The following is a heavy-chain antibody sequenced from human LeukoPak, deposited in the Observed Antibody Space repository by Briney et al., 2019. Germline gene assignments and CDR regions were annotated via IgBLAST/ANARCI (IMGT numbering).Heavy chain of an antibody. D-gene: IGHD1-1*01. V-gene: IGHV1-58*02. CDR3: AACGSTGTDASYYWYFDL. CDR1: GFTFTSSA. J-gene: IGHJ2*01. Sequence: SVKVSCKASGFTFTSSAMQWVRQARGQRLEWIGWIVVGSGNTNYAQKFQERVTITRDMSTSTAYMELSSLRSEETAVYYCAACGSTGTDASYYWYFDLWGRGTLVTVSS. CDR2: IVVGSGNT.